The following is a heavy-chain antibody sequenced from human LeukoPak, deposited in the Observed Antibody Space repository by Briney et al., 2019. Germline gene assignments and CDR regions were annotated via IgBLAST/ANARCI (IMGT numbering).Heavy chain of an antibody. CDR3: VRIRGAPYGSGSYKGYYFDY. D-gene: IGHD3-10*01. V-gene: IGHV2-70*01. CDR2: FDWADDK. Sequence: ESAPTLAKPTQTLALTCTFCGFSRGTSRMSLGWIRQPPGRALEWRSLFDWADDKYFRTSLKTRLTTSKDTSKNQVVLTMTNMDPVDTVTYYCVRIRGAPYGSGSYKGYYFDYWGQGTLVTVSS. J-gene: IGHJ4*02. CDR1: GFSRGTSRMS.